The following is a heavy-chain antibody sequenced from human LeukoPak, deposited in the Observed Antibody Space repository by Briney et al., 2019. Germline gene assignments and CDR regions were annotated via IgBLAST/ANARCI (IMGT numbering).Heavy chain of an antibody. J-gene: IGHJ5*02. Sequence: PSQTLSLTRTVSGGSISSGGYYWSWIRQHPGKGLEWIGYIYYSGSTYYNPSLKSRVTISVDTSKNQFSLKLSSVTAADTAVYYCARAPLWDYYGSGSYYNPSWFDPWGQGTLVTVSS. CDR1: GGSISSGGYY. CDR3: ARAPLWDYYGSGSYYNPSWFDP. D-gene: IGHD3-10*01. V-gene: IGHV4-31*03. CDR2: IYYSGST.